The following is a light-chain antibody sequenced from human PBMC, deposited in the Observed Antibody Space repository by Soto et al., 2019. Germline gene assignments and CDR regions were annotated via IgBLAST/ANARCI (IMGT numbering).Light chain of an antibody. CDR3: LQYDTSPLT. J-gene: IGKJ4*01. V-gene: IGKV3-20*01. CDR2: GAS. CDR1: ESISSRK. Sequence: EIVLAQSPGTLSLPPGERGTLSCRASESISSRKIAWLQQKPGQAPRLLMYGASSRGTGIPDRFSGGGSGTDFTLTISRLEPEDFAVYYCLQYDTSPLTFGGGTKVDI.